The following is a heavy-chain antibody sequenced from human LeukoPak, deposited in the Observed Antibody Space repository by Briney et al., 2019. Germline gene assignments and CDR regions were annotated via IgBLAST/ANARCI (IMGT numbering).Heavy chain of an antibody. V-gene: IGHV4-4*07. CDR3: ARLRDLYNIFDY. J-gene: IGHJ4*02. CDR2: IYSSGRP. CDR1: GGSISSYY. Sequence: PSETLSLTCTVSGGSISSYYCSWIRQPAGKGLEWIGHIYSSGRPNYNPSLKSRVTMSLDTSKNQFSLKLTSVTAADTAVYYCARLRDLYNIFDYWGQGTLVTVSS. D-gene: IGHD1-1*01.